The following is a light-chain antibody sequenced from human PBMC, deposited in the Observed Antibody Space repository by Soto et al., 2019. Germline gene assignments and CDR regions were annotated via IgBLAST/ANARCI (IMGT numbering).Light chain of an antibody. Sequence: DIQMTQSPSTLSGSVGDRVTITCRASQTISSWLAWYQQKPGKAPKLLIYKASTLKSGVPSRFSGSGSGTEFTLTISSLQPDEFAADYCQHYNSYSEAFGLGTKVEL. CDR1: QTISSW. J-gene: IGKJ1*01. CDR2: KAS. V-gene: IGKV1-5*03. CDR3: QHYNSYSEA.